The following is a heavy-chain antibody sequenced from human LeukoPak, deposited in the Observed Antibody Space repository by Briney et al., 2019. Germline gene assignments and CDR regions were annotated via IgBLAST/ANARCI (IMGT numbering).Heavy chain of an antibody. J-gene: IGHJ4*02. CDR3: ARHAYNSGWADDY. Sequence: GGSLRLSCATSGFSFSNHCMTWVRQAPGKGLEWVSYITNSGTVYYADSVKGRFTISRDDVKSSLYLQMSTLRDEDTAIYYCARHAYNSGWADDYWGQGTLVTVSS. CDR2: ITNSGTV. CDR1: GFSFSNHC. V-gene: IGHV3-69-1*01. D-gene: IGHD6-19*01.